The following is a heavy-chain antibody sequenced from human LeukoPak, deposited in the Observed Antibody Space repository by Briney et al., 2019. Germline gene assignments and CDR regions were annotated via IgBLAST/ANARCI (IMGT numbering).Heavy chain of an antibody. J-gene: IGHJ4*02. CDR1: GGSFSGYY. Sequence: SETLSHTCAVYGGSFSGYYWSWIRQPPGKGLEWIGEINHSGSTNYNPSLKSRVTISVDTSMNQSSLKLSSVTAADTAVYYCARGRNYYGSGSYYNRRGYYFDYWGQGTLVTVSS. V-gene: IGHV4-34*01. CDR2: INHSGST. CDR3: ARGRNYYGSGSYYNRRGYYFDY. D-gene: IGHD3-10*01.